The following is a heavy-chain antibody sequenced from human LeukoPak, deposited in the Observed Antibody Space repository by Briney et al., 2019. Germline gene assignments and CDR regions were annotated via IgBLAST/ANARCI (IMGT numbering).Heavy chain of an antibody. CDR2: IIPIFGTA. Sequence: GSSVKVSCKASRGTFSSYAISGVRQAPGQGLEWMGGIIPIFGTANYAQKFQGRVTITTDESTSTAYMELSSLRSEDTAVYYCARGRARDGYNSPAQTGMGYYFDYWGQGTLVTVSS. V-gene: IGHV1-69*05. CDR1: RGTFSSYA. J-gene: IGHJ4*02. D-gene: IGHD5-24*01. CDR3: ARGRARDGYNSPAQTGMGYYFDY.